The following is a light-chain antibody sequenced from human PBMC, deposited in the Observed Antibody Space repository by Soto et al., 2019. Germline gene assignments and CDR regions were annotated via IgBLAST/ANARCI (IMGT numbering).Light chain of an antibody. J-gene: IGKJ3*01. V-gene: IGKV1-6*01. CDR3: FQEFNYPRT. CDR1: QGINND. Sequence: AIQLTQSPSSLSAAVGDRVTITCRASQGINNDVAWFQQRPGRAPKLLIYDAINVQSGVPSRFSGSGSGAYFRLTISSLQPEDSATSYCFQEFNYPRTFGPGTKVDIK. CDR2: DAI.